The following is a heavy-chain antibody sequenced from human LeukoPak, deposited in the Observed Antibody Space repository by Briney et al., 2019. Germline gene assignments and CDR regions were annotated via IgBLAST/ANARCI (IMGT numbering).Heavy chain of an antibody. V-gene: IGHV3-30*18. J-gene: IGHJ4*02. CDR3: AKAGHYYYDSSGYQQIYYFDY. D-gene: IGHD3-22*01. CDR1: GFTFSSYG. CDR2: ISYDGSNK. Sequence: GGSLRLSCAASGFTFSSYGMRWVRQAPGKGLEWVAVISYDGSNKYYADSVKGRFTISRDNSKNTLYLQMNSLRAADTAVYYCAKAGHYYYDSSGYQQIYYFDYWGQGTLVTVSS.